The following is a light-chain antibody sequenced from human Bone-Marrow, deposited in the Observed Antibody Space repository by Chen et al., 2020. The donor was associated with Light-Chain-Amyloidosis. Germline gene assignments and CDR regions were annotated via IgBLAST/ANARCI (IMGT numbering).Light chain of an antibody. J-gene: IGLJ2*01. Sequence: SYELTQPPSVSVSPGQTARITCSGDDLPTKYAYWYQQKPGQAPVLVIHSATERPSGISGRFSGSSSGTTATLTISGVQAEDEADSHCQSADSSGTYEVIFGGGTKLTVL. V-gene: IGLV3-25*03. CDR1: DLPTKY. CDR2: SAT. CDR3: QSADSSGTYEVI.